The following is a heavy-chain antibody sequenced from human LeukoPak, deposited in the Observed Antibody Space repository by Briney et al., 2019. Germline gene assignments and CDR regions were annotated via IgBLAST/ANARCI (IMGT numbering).Heavy chain of an antibody. J-gene: IGHJ4*02. CDR1: GFTFSGSA. D-gene: IGHD5-24*01. V-gene: IGHV3-73*01. CDR2: IRSKANSYAT. CDR3: TSLIWLQSPMPVIDY. Sequence: GGSLRLSCAASGFTFSGSAMHWVRQASGKGLEWVGRIRSKANSYATAYAASVKGRFTISRDDSKNTAYLQMNSLKTEDTAVYYCTSLIWLQSPMPVIDYWGQGTLVTVSS.